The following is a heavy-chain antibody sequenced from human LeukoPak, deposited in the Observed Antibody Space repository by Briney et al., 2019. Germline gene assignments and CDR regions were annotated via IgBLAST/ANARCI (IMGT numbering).Heavy chain of an antibody. D-gene: IGHD6-13*01. J-gene: IGHJ6*02. CDR1: GFTFSSYW. CDR2: INSDGSST. V-gene: IGHV3-74*01. CDR3: ARAGGSSSSVPYHYGMDV. Sequence: GGSLRLSCAASGFTFSSYWMHWVRQAPGKGLVWVSRINSDGSSTSDAGSVRGRFTISRDNAKNTLYLQVNSLRVEDTAVYYCARAGGSSSSVPYHYGMDVWGQGTTVTVSS.